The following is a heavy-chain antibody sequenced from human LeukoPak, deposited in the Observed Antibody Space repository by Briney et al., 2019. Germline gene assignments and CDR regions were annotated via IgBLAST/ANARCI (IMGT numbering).Heavy chain of an antibody. Sequence: GGSLRLSCAASGFTFSNYAMHWVRQAPGKGLVHVSAISSNGGVTNYANSMKGRLTISRDNSKNTLYLQMGSLRAEDMAVYYCARVGGSLPDAFDIWGQGTMVTVSS. CDR2: ISSNGGVT. V-gene: IGHV3-64*01. CDR3: ARVGGSLPDAFDI. D-gene: IGHD2-15*01. J-gene: IGHJ3*02. CDR1: GFTFSNYA.